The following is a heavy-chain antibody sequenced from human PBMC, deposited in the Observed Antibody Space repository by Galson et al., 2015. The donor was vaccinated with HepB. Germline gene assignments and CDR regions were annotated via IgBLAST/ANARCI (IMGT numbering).Heavy chain of an antibody. Sequence: SLRLSCAASGFTFSSYGMHWVRQAPGKGLEWVAVIWYDGSNKYYADSVKGRFTISRDNSKNTLYLQMNSLRAEDTAVYYCARLGYSSSYRDSNSQITAGDYWGQGTLVTVSS. CDR1: GFTFSSYG. V-gene: IGHV3-33*01. J-gene: IGHJ4*02. D-gene: IGHD6-6*01. CDR3: ARLGYSSSYRDSNSQITAGDY. CDR2: IWYDGSNK.